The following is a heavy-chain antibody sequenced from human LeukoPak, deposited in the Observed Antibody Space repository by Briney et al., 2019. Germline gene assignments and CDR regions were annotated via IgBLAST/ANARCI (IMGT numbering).Heavy chain of an antibody. CDR3: ARVSSGYYYGWFDP. CDR2: IYYSGST. CDR1: GGSISSSNW. D-gene: IGHD3-22*01. V-gene: IGHV4-4*02. J-gene: IGHJ5*02. Sequence: SGTLSLTCAVSGGSISSSNWWSWVRQPPGKGLEWIGYIYYSGSTNYNPSLKSRVTISVDTSKNQFSLKLSSVTAADTAVYYCARVSSGYYYGWFDPWGQGTLVTVSS.